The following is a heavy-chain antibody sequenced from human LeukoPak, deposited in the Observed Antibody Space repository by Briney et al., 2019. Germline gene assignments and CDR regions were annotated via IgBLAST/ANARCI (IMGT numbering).Heavy chain of an antibody. D-gene: IGHD1-26*01. CDR3: ARVRSFVGWDYFDY. J-gene: IGHJ4*02. CDR2: IKQDGSEK. CDR1: GFTFSSYW. Sequence: GGSLRLSCAASGFTFSSYWMSWVRQAPGKWLEWVANIKQDGSEKYYVDSVKGRFTISRDNAKNSLYLQMNSLRAEDTAVYYCARVRSFVGWDYFDYWGQGTLVTVSS. V-gene: IGHV3-7*01.